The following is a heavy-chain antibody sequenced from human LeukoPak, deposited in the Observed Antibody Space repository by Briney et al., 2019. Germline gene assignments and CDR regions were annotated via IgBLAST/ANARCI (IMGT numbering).Heavy chain of an antibody. J-gene: IGHJ4*02. CDR3: AGRGSGSYFDY. CDR2: ISGSGGST. Sequence: GGSLRLSCAASGFTFSTYGLSWVRQAPGKGLEWVSGISGSGGSTYYADSVKGRFTISRDNSKNTLYLQMNSLRVEDTAVYYCAGRGSGSYFDYWGQGTLVTASS. V-gene: IGHV3-23*01. D-gene: IGHD3-10*01. CDR1: GFTFSTYG.